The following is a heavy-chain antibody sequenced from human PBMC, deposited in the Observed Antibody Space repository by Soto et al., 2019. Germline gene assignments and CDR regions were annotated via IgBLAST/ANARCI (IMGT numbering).Heavy chain of an antibody. J-gene: IGHJ4*02. D-gene: IGHD3-3*01. CDR2: INPNSGGT. Sequence: GASVKVSCKASGYTFTGYYMHWVRQAPGQGLEGMGWINPNSGGTNYAQKFQGRVTMTRDTSISTAYMELSRLRSDDTAVYYCARARITIFGVVIPTDYWGQGTLVTAPQ. CDR3: ARARITIFGVVIPTDY. CDR1: GYTFTGYY. V-gene: IGHV1-2*02.